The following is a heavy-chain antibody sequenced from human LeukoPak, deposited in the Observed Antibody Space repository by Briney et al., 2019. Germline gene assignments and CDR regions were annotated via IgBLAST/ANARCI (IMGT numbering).Heavy chain of an antibody. CDR2: IYPGDSDT. D-gene: IGHD3-16*01. J-gene: IGHJ4*02. Sequence: GESLKISCEAFGYSFTNYWIAWVRQMPGKGLEWMGIIYPGDSDTRYSPSFQGQVTISADKSISTAYLQWSSLKASDTAMYYCVSWGTFDYWGQGTLVTVSS. V-gene: IGHV5-51*01. CDR1: GYSFTNYW. CDR3: VSWGTFDY.